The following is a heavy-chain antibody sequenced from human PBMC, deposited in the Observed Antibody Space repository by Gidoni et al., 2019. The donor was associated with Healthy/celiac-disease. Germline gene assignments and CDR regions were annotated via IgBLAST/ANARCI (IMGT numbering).Heavy chain of an antibody. Sequence: QVQLVESGGGVVQPGRSLRLSCAASGFTFSSYGMHWVRQAPGKGLEWVAVISYDGSNKYYADSVKGRFTISRDNSKNTLYLQMNSLRAEDTAVYYCAKANSGSYLDYWGQGTLVTVSS. CDR2: ISYDGSNK. J-gene: IGHJ4*02. V-gene: IGHV3-30*18. D-gene: IGHD1-26*01. CDR1: GFTFSSYG. CDR3: AKANSGSYLDY.